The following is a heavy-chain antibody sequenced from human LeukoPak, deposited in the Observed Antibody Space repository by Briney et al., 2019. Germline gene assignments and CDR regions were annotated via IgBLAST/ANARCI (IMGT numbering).Heavy chain of an antibody. CDR3: ARATVVTHPPKNWFDP. CDR1: GGSISSYY. D-gene: IGHD4-23*01. CDR2: IYYSGST. J-gene: IGHJ5*02. V-gene: IGHV4-59*01. Sequence: SETLSLTCTVSGGSISSYYWSWIRQPPGKGLEWIGYIYYSGSTNYNPSLKSRVTISVDTSKNQFSLKLSSVTAADTAVYYCARATVVTHPPKNWFDPWGQGTLVTVSS.